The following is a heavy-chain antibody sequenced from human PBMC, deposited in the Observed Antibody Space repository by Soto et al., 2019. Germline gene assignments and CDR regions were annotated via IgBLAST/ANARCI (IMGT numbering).Heavy chain of an antibody. CDR1: GGTFSNYA. CDR2: IIPISGTA. J-gene: IGHJ6*02. V-gene: IGHV1-69*01. Sequence: QGQLVQSGAEVKKPGSSVKVSCKASGGTFSNYAISWVRQAPGQGLEWMGGIIPISGTANYAQKLQGRVTITAGESMSTAYMELRSLRSKDTAVYYCARSQGSSTSIEIYYSYYYGMADWGQGPRVTVSS. CDR3: ARSQGSSTSIEIYYSYYYGMAD. D-gene: IGHD2-2*01.